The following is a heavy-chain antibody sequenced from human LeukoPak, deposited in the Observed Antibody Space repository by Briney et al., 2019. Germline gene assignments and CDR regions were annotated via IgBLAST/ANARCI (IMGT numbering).Heavy chain of an antibody. J-gene: IGHJ4*02. Sequence: GGSLRLSCAASGFTFSSYAMSWVRQAPGKGLEWVANIKQDGSEKYYVDSVKGRFTISRDNAKNSLYLQMNSLRAEDTAVYYCARENMVRGVTQPGPDYWGQGTLVTVSS. CDR2: IKQDGSEK. V-gene: IGHV3-7*01. CDR3: ARENMVRGVTQPGPDY. CDR1: GFTFSSYA. D-gene: IGHD3-10*01.